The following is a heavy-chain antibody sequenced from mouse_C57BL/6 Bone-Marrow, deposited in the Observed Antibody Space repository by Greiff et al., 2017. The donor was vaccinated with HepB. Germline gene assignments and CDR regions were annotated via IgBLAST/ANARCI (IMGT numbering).Heavy chain of an antibody. J-gene: IGHJ3*01. CDR3: ARFTIISTVVEGFAY. CDR2: INPSSGYT. D-gene: IGHD1-1*01. CDR1: GYTFTSYT. Sequence: QVQLQQSGAELARPGASVKMSCKASGYTFTSYTMHWVKQRPGQGLEWIGYINPSSGYTKYNQKFKDKATLTADKSSSTAYMQLSSLTSEDSAVYYCARFTIISTVVEGFAYWGQGTLVTVSA. V-gene: IGHV1-4*01.